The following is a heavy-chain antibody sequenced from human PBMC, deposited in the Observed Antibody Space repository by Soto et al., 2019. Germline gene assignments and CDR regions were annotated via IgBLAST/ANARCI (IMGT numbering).Heavy chain of an antibody. Sequence: QVQLVQSGAEMKQIGASVKVSCKAVGYSISSHYLHWVRQAPGHGFEWSGMINPSGGSTFYAQHFQGTLSRARDTSTGTVYRELRSLISGDTGVYYCARDALHLGEVAPFESWGQGTRVTV. CDR2: INPSGGST. J-gene: IGHJ5*01. D-gene: IGHD3-16*01. CDR3: ARDALHLGEVAPFES. CDR1: GYSISSHY. V-gene: IGHV1-46*03.